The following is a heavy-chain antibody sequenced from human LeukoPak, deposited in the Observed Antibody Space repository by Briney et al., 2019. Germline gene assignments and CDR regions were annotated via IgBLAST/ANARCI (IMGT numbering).Heavy chain of an antibody. J-gene: IGHJ5*02. D-gene: IGHD3-10*01. V-gene: IGHV4-39*07. CDR2: IYHTGPP. Sequence: SENLSCTGTVYGGSITNNTFYWGWIRQPPGKGLEWIGSIYHTGPPYYNPSLKSRVTISVDTSKNQFSLELSSVTAADTAVCYCARVLIWFGQLQNWFDPWGPGTLVTVSS. CDR3: ARVLIWFGQLQNWFDP. CDR1: GGSITNNTFY.